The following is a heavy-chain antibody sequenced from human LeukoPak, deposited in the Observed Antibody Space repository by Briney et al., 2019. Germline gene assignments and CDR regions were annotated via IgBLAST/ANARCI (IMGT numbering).Heavy chain of an antibody. Sequence: GGSLRLSCAASGFTFSSYAMSWVRQAPGKGLEWVSAISGSGGSTYYADSVKGRFTISRDNSKNTLYLQMNSLRPEDTAVYYCAKDFQGRWTIDYWGQGTLVTVSP. CDR1: GFTFSSYA. CDR3: AKDFQGRWTIDY. D-gene: IGHD3/OR15-3a*01. CDR2: ISGSGGST. V-gene: IGHV3-23*01. J-gene: IGHJ4*02.